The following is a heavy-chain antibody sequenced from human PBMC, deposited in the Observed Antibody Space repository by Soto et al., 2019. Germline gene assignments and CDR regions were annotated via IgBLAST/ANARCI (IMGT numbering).Heavy chain of an antibody. CDR3: ARGLTSGDY. V-gene: IGHV1-46*01. CDR2: INPNGGST. Sequence: QGQLVLSGAEVKNPGASVKVSSKASGYTFTSFYIHWVRQGPGQGLEWMSIINPNGGSTNYAQNLQGRVTLTRDTSTNTVYMELSSLRSEDTAVYYCARGLTSGDYWGQGTLVTVSS. CDR1: GYTFTSFY. J-gene: IGHJ4*02.